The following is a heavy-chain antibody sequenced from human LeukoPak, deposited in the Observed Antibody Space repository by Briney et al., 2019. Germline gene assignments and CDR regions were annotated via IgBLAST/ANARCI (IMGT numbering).Heavy chain of an antibody. V-gene: IGHV1-46*01. CDR2: IIPSGGST. Sequence: ASVKVSCKASGYTFTSYYMHWVRQAPGQGLEWMGIIIPSGGSTSYAQKFQGRVTMTRDTSTSTVYMELSSRRSEDTAVYYCAREPREDIVVVPAAPYGMDVWGQGTTVTVSS. CDR1: GYTFTSYY. CDR3: AREPREDIVVVPAAPYGMDV. D-gene: IGHD2-2*01. J-gene: IGHJ6*02.